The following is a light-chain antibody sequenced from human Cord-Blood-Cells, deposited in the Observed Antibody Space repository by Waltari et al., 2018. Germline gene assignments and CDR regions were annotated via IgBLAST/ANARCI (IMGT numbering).Light chain of an antibody. J-gene: IGKJ5*01. CDR3: QQYYSYPIT. CDR2: AAS. V-gene: IGKV1-8*01. CDR1: QGISSY. Sequence: AIRMTQSPSSFSASTGDRVTITCRASQGISSYLAWYQQNPGKAPKLLIYAASTLQSGVPLRFSGSGSGTDFTLTISCLQSEDFATYYCQQYYSYPITFGQGTRLEIK.